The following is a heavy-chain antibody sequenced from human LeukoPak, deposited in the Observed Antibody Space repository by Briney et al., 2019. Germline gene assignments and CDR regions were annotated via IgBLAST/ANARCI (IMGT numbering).Heavy chain of an antibody. J-gene: IGHJ4*02. Sequence: ASVKVSCKASGYTFTGYYMHWVRQAPGQGLEWMGRINPNSGGTNYAQKFQGRVTMTRDTSISTAYMELSRLRSDDTAVYYCARGSTYYDFWGGYSDFDYWGQGTLVTVSS. D-gene: IGHD3-3*01. CDR1: GYTFTGYY. CDR3: ARGSTYYDFWGGYSDFDY. CDR2: INPNSGGT. V-gene: IGHV1-2*06.